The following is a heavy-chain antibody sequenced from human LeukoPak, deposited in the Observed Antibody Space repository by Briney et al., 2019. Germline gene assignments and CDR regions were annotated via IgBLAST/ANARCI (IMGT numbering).Heavy chain of an antibody. V-gene: IGHV4-4*07. CDR2: TYTSGSA. CDR1: GGSISSYY. Sequence: SETLSLTCTVSGGSISSYYWSWIRQTAGKGLEWIGRTYTSGSASYNPSLKSRVTMSVDTSKNQFSLKLSSVTAADTAVYYCARGLLTMTDWFDPWGQGTLVTVSS. CDR3: ARGLLTMTDWFDP. J-gene: IGHJ5*02. D-gene: IGHD3-9*01.